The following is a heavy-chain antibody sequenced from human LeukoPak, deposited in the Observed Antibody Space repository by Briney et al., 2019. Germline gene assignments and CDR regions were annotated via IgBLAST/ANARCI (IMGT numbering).Heavy chain of an antibody. CDR1: GGSISGGDYY. V-gene: IGHV4-30-4*08. J-gene: IGHJ4*02. CDR3: ARASIELGYSSSWYSDY. CDR2: IYYSGST. D-gene: IGHD6-13*01. Sequence: SQTLSLTCTVSGGSISGGDYYWSWIRQPPGKGLEWIGYIYYSGSTYYNPSLKSRVTVSVDTSKNQFSLKLSSVTAADTAVYYCARASIELGYSSSWYSDYWGQGTLDTVSS.